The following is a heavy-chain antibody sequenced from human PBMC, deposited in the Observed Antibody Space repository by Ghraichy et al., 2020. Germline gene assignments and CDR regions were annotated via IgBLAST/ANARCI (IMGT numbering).Heavy chain of an antibody. CDR3: AREHCSGGSCYPDY. V-gene: IGHV3-21*01. D-gene: IGHD2-15*01. CDR2: ISSSSSYI. J-gene: IGHJ4*02. Sequence: GESLNISCAASGFTFSSYSMNWVRQAPGKGLEWVSSISSSSSYIYYADSVKGRFTISRDNAKNSLYLQMNSLRAEDTAVYYCAREHCSGGSCYPDYWGQGTLVTVSS. CDR1: GFTFSSYS.